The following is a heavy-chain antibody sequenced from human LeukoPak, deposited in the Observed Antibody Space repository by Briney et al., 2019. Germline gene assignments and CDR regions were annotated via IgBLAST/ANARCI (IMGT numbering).Heavy chain of an antibody. CDR2: ISSSGSTI. CDR3: ARERSSGWDDGMDV. CDR1: GFTFSDYY. V-gene: IGHV3-11*01. D-gene: IGHD6-19*01. J-gene: IGHJ6*02. Sequence: GGSLRLSCAASGFTFSDYYMSWIRQAPGKGLEWVSYISSSGSTIYYADSVKGRFTISRDNAKNSLYLQMNSLRAEDTAVYYCARERSSGWDDGMDVWGQGTTVTVSS.